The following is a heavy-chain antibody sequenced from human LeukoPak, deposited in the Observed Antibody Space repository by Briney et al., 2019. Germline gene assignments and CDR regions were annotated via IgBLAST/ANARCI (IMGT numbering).Heavy chain of an antibody. CDR1: GGSFSGYY. V-gene: IGHV4-34*01. J-gene: IGHJ4*02. CDR3: AREIAVAGHFDY. Sequence: PSETLSLTCAVYGGSFSGYYWSWIRQPPGKGLEWIGEINHSGSTNYNPSLKSRVTISVDKSKNQFSLKLSSVTAADTAVYYCAREIAVAGHFDYWGQGTLVTVSS. D-gene: IGHD6-19*01. CDR2: INHSGST.